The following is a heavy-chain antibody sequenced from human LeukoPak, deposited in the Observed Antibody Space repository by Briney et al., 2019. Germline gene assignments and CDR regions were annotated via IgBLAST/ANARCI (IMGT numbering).Heavy chain of an antibody. CDR1: GFTFRNFA. CDR2: ISGSGGST. V-gene: IGHV3-23*01. Sequence: PGGSLRLSCAASGFTFRNFAMSWVRQAPGKGLEWVSGISGSGGSTSHAESVKGRFTISRDNSRNTLYLQMNSLRAEDTAVYYCAKDGYSEVYWGQGTLVTVSS. J-gene: IGHJ4*02. CDR3: AKDGYSEVY. D-gene: IGHD1-26*01.